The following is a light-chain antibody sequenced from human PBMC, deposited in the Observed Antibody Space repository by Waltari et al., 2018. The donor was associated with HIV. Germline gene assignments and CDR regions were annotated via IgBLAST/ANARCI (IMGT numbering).Light chain of an antibody. CDR2: HDI. V-gene: IGLV3-1*01. CDR3: QAWDSSTVV. CDR1: KLGDKY. Sequence: SYELTQPPSVSVSPGQTASITCSGAKLGDKYACWYQQKQGQSPVLVIYHDIQRPSGIPERFSGSNSGNTATLTISGTQAMDEADYYCQAWDSSTVVFGGGTKLTVL. J-gene: IGLJ2*01.